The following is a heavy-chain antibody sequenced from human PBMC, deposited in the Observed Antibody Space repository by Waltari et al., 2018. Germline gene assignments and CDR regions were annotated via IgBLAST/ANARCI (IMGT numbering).Heavy chain of an antibody. CDR2: MNPDSGNT. V-gene: IGHV1-8*01. Sequence: VQLVQSGAEVKKPGASVKVSCRASGSSCTSCDIYWVRQAAGQGLEWMGWMNPDSGNTGYAEKFQGRVTMTRDTSISTAYMELSSLRSEDTAVYYCAREFYYSDAFTGVWGQGTLVTVSS. D-gene: IGHD4-17*01. CDR1: GSSCTSCD. CDR3: AREFYYSDAFTGV. J-gene: IGHJ4*02.